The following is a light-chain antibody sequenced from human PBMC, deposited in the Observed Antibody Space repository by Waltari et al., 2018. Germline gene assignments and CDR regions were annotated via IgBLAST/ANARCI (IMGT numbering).Light chain of an antibody. CDR3: QSADSGDTYPVV. J-gene: IGLJ2*01. V-gene: IGLV3-25*03. CDR1: ALPKYY. Sequence: SSELTQPPSVSVSPGQTARITCSGDALPKYYAYWYQQKPGQAPVLVINKDSERPSGIPERFSGSRSGKTVTFTISGVQAEDEADYYCQSADSGDTYPVVFGGGTKLTVL. CDR2: KDS.